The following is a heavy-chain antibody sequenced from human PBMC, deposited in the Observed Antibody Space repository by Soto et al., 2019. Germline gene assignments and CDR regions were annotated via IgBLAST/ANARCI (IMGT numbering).Heavy chain of an antibody. Sequence: PSETLSLTCAVSGGSISSGGYSWSWIRQPPGKGLEWIGYIHDSGITDYNPSLKSRATISIDTFRNQISLNLHSVTAADTAVYYCAREYAFSSDYWGQGTVVTVSS. CDR1: GGSISSGGYS. V-gene: IGHV4-61*08. J-gene: IGHJ4*02. D-gene: IGHD2-2*01. CDR2: IHDSGIT. CDR3: AREYAFSSDY.